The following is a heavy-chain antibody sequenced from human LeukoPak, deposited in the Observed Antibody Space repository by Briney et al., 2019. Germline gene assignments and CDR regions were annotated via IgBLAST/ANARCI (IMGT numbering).Heavy chain of an antibody. D-gene: IGHD4-11*01. J-gene: IGHJ4*02. CDR2: INPNSGGT. Sequence: GASVEVSCKASGYTFTGYYMHWVRQAPGQGLEWMGWINPNSGGTNYAQKFQGRVTMTRDTSISTAYMELSRLRSDDTAVYYCARGESRHDYSNYGTLDYWGQGTLVTVSS. CDR3: ARGESRHDYSNYGTLDY. V-gene: IGHV1-2*02. CDR1: GYTFTGYY.